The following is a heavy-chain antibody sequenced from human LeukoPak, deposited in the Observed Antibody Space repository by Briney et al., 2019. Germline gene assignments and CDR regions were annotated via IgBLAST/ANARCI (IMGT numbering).Heavy chain of an antibody. J-gene: IGHJ4*02. CDR3: ARDASALY. D-gene: IGHD6-19*01. CDR1: EFTFSKYG. Sequence: PGGSLRLSCAASEFTFSKYGMHWVRQAPGKGLEWVANINQDGSEKYYVDSVKGRFTISRDNARDSLYLQMNSLRDDDTSVYFCARDASALYWGRGTLVTVSS. V-gene: IGHV3-7*01. CDR2: INQDGSEK.